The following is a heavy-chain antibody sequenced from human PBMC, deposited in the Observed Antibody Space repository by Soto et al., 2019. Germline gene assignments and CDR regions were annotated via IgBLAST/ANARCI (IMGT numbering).Heavy chain of an antibody. CDR1: GFTFDDYA. CDR2: ISWNSGSI. D-gene: IGHD3-16*01. Sequence: GGSLRLSCAASGFTFDDYAMHWVRQAPGKGLEWVSGISWNSGSIGYADSVKGRFTISRDNAKNSLYLQMNSLRAEDTALYYCAKDAVMITFGGAYNAFDIWGQGTMVTVSS. J-gene: IGHJ3*02. CDR3: AKDAVMITFGGAYNAFDI. V-gene: IGHV3-9*01.